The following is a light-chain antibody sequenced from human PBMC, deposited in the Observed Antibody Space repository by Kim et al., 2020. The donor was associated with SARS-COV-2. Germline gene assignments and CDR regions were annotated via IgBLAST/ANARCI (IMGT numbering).Light chain of an antibody. J-gene: IGLJ3*02. Sequence: VALGQTARLTCGGNNIQTKNVSWYRQKPGQAPVLVMYKDSKRPSGIPERFSGSNSGNTATLTITRAQAGDEADYYCQVWDSGTWVFGGGTQLTVL. V-gene: IGLV3-9*01. CDR3: QVWDSGTWV. CDR2: KDS. CDR1: NIQTKN.